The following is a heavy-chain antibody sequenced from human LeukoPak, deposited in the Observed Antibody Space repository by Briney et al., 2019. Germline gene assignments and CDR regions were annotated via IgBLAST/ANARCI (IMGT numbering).Heavy chain of an antibody. CDR3: ACSGWSNWFDP. CDR2: ISSSSSYI. D-gene: IGHD6-19*01. J-gene: IGHJ5*02. Sequence: GGSLRLSCAASGFTFSSYSMNWVRKALGKGLEWFSSISSSSSYIYYADSVKGRFTISRDNAKNSLYLQMNSLRAEDTAVYYCACSGWSNWFDPWGQGTLVTVSS. CDR1: GFTFSSYS. V-gene: IGHV3-21*01.